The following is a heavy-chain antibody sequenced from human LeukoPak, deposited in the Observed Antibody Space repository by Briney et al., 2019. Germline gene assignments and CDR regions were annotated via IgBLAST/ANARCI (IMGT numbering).Heavy chain of an antibody. J-gene: IGHJ4*02. V-gene: IGHV4-39*01. CDR3: ARVKRDPYSSILY. CDR2: IYYSGST. CDR1: GGSISSGAYY. Sequence: PLETLSLTCTVSGGSISSGAYYWGWIRQPPGKGLEWIGSIYYSGSTFYTPSLKSRVTISVDTSKNQFSLKLSSVTAADTAVYYCARVKRDPYSSILYWGQGTLVTVSA. D-gene: IGHD6-13*01.